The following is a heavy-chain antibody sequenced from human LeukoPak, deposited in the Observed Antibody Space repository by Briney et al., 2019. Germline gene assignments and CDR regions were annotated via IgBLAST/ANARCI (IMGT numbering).Heavy chain of an antibody. Sequence: GASVEVSCKASGGTFSSYTISWVRQAPGQGLEWMGRIIPILGIANYAQKFQGRVTITADKSTSTAYMELSSLRSEDTAVYYCARGPSSGAFDIWGQGTMVTVSS. CDR1: GGTFSSYT. V-gene: IGHV1-69*02. CDR3: ARGPSSGAFDI. CDR2: IIPILGIA. D-gene: IGHD6-6*01. J-gene: IGHJ3*02.